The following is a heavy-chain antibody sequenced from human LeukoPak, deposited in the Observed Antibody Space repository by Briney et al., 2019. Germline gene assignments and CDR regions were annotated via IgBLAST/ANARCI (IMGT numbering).Heavy chain of an antibody. J-gene: IGHJ4*02. CDR1: GLSFIMYG. V-gene: IGHV3-30*18. D-gene: IGHD3-10*01. CDR3: AKDLISADRDY. CDR2: ISYDGSNT. Sequence: PGRCLRPSRPPSGLSFIMYGTGCVSPAAGKGMEWVAVISYDGSNTNHADSVKGPFTISRDNSKITLYLQMISLRAEDTAVYYCAKDLISADRDYWGQGTLVTVSS.